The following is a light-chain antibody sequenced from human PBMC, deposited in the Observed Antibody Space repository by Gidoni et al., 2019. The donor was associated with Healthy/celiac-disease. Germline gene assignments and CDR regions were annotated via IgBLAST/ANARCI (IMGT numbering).Light chain of an antibody. V-gene: IGKV1-9*01. CDR1: QDISSY. CDR3: QQLNTYPLT. Sequence: TITCRASQDISSYLAWYQQKPGKVPKLLIYAASTLQSGVPSRLSGSGSGTEFTLTISSLQPEDFTTYYCQQLNTYPLTFGGGTKVEIK. J-gene: IGKJ4*01. CDR2: AAS.